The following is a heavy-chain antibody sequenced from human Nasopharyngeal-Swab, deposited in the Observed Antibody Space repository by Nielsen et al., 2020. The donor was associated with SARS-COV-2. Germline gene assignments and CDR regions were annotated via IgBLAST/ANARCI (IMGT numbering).Heavy chain of an antibody. J-gene: IGHJ6*02. D-gene: IGHD3-3*01. Sequence: SETLSLTCTVSGGSISSGGYYWSWIRQHPGKGLEWIGYIYYSGSTYYNPSLKSRVTISVDPSKNQFSLKLSSVTAADTAVYYCARVSVFYYYYGMDVWGQGTTVTVSS. CDR2: IYYSGST. V-gene: IGHV4-31*03. CDR1: GGSISSGGYY. CDR3: ARVSVFYYYYGMDV.